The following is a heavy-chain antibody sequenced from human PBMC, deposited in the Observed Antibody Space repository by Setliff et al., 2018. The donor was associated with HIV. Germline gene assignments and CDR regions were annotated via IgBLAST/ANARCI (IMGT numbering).Heavy chain of an antibody. J-gene: IGHJ6*02. Sequence: SETLSLTCVVYGGSFRGYYWSWIRQPPGKGLEWIGESNQSGSGNYNPSLKSRVTISVDTSKNEFSLNMGSVTAADTAVYYCAKGRSGYDSRLYYYHHGMDVWGQGTTGTVS. CDR3: AKGRSGYDSRLYYYHHGMDV. D-gene: IGHD5-12*01. CDR2: SNQSGSG. V-gene: IGHV4-34*01. CDR1: GGSFRGYY.